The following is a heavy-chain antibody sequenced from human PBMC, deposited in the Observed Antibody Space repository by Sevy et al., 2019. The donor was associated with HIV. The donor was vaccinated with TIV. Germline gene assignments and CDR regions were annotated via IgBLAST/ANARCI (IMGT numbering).Heavy chain of an antibody. D-gene: IGHD6-19*01. V-gene: IGHV3-48*02. Sequence: GGSLRLSCAASGFTFSSYSMNWVRQAPGKGLEWVSYISSSSTIYYADSVKGRFTISRDNAKNSLYLQMNSLRDEDTAVYYCARVYDSSGWYFDYYYYYYMDVWGKGTTVTVSS. CDR3: ARVYDSSGWYFDYYYYYYMDV. CDR2: ISSSSTI. J-gene: IGHJ6*03. CDR1: GFTFSSYS.